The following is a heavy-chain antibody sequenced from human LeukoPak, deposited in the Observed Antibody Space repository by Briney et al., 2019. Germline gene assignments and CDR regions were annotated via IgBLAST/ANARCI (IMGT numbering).Heavy chain of an antibody. D-gene: IGHD6-13*01. CDR2: IYGGGTT. CDR1: GXTVSSNY. CDR3: ARGPGYISGWYYFDY. J-gene: IGHJ4*02. V-gene: IGHV3-53*01. Sequence: GGSLRLSCAASGXTVSSNYMSWVRQAPGKGLEWVSVIYGGGTTYYADSVKGRFTISRDNFKHTLFLRMNSLRAEDTAVYYCARGPGYISGWYYFDYWGQGTLVTVSS.